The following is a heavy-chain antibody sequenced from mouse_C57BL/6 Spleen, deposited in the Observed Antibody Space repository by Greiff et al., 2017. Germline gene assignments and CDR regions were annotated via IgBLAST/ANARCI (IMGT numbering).Heavy chain of an antibody. Sequence: EVQLQQSGPELVKPGASVKISCKASGYSFTDYNMNWVKQSNGKSLEWIGVINPNYGTTSYNQKFKGKATLTVAQSSSTAYMQLNSLTSEDSAVYYCASGPPSSITAPPGGWFAYWGQGTLVTFSA. J-gene: IGHJ3*01. CDR2: INPNYGTT. CDR1: GYSFTDYN. D-gene: IGHD1-1*01. CDR3: ASGPPSSITAPPGGWFAY. V-gene: IGHV1-39*01.